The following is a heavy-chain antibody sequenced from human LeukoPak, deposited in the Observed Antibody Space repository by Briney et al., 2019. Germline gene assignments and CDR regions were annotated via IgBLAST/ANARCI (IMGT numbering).Heavy chain of an antibody. Sequence: HSGGSLRLSCAASGFTFSSYAMSWFRQAPGKGLEWVANIKQDGSEKYYVDSVKGRFTISRDNAKNSLYLQMNSLRAEDTAVYYCARWGERGFDPWGQGTLVTVSS. J-gene: IGHJ5*02. V-gene: IGHV3-7*01. D-gene: IGHD3-16*01. CDR2: IKQDGSEK. CDR3: ARWGERGFDP. CDR1: GFTFSSYA.